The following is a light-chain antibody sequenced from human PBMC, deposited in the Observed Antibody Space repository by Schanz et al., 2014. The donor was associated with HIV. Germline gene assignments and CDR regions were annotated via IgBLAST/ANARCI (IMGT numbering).Light chain of an antibody. Sequence: EIVMTQSPATLSLSPGERATLSCRASQSVSSSYFAWYQQKPGQAPRLLIYGASTRATGIPARFSGSGSGTEFTLTISSLEPEDFAVYYCQQRSNWLRTFGQGTKVEIK. CDR2: GAS. V-gene: IGKV3D-20*02. CDR3: QQRSNWLRT. CDR1: QSVSSSY. J-gene: IGKJ1*01.